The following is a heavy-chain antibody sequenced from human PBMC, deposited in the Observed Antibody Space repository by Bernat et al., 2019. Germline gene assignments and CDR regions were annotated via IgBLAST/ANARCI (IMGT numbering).Heavy chain of an antibody. Sequence: EVQLVESGGGLVKPGGSLRLSCAASGFTFSSYSMNWVRQAPGKGLEWVSSISSSSSYIYYADSVKGRFTIYRDNAKNTLYLQMNSLRAEDTAVYYCARERGLAYDYWGQGTLVTVSS. J-gene: IGHJ4*02. CDR2: ISSSSSYI. CDR1: GFTFSSYS. V-gene: IGHV3-21*01. D-gene: IGHD6-19*01. CDR3: ARERGLAYDY.